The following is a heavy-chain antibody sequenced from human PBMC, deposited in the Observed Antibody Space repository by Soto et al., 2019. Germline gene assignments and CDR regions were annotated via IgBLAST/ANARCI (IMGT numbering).Heavy chain of an antibody. V-gene: IGHV4-34*01. D-gene: IGHD3-3*01. CDR2: INHSGST. Sequence: SETLSLTCAVYGGSFSGYYWSWIRQPPGKGLEWIGEINHSGSTNYNPSLKSRVTISVDTSKNQFSLKLSSVTAADTAVYYCAREERGDRRYYFDYWGQGTLVTVSS. CDR1: GGSFSGYY. J-gene: IGHJ4*02. CDR3: AREERGDRRYYFDY.